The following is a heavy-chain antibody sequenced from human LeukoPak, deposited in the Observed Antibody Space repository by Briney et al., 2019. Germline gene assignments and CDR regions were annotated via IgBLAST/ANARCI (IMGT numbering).Heavy chain of an antibody. CDR1: GGTFSSYS. Sequence: GSSVKVSCKASGGTFSSYSISWVRQAPGQGLEWMGWINPNSGDTNYAQKFQGRVTMTRDTSISTAYMELSKLRSDDTAVYYCARERILTGYYKGLYYFFGMDVWGQGTTVTVSS. CDR2: INPNSGDT. J-gene: IGHJ6*02. D-gene: IGHD3-9*01. V-gene: IGHV1-2*02. CDR3: ARERILTGYYKGLYYFFGMDV.